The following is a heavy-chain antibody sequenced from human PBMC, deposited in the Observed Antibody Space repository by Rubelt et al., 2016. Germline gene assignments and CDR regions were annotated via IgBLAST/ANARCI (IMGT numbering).Heavy chain of an antibody. J-gene: IGHJ5*02. CDR3: ARADIVVVPADLVKGFDP. D-gene: IGHD2-2*01. CDR2: INHSGST. Sequence: QMQLQQWGAGLLKASETLSLTCVVCGGSFSGYYWGWIRQPPGKGLEWIGEINHSGSTNYNPSLKCRVTMSVDTSKNQFSLKLSSVPAADTAVYYCARADIVVVPADLVKGFDPWGQGTLVTVSS. V-gene: IGHV4-34*01. CDR1: GGSFSGYY.